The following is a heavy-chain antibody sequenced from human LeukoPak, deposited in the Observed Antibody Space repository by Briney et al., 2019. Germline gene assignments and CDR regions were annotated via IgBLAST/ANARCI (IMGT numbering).Heavy chain of an antibody. V-gene: IGHV3-30*02. CDR3: ARDSVSTYFDS. CDR2: IRFDADNK. CDR1: GITFSKYG. J-gene: IGHJ4*02. Sequence: GGSLRLSCTASGITFSKYGMHWVRQAPGKGLEWVAFIRFDADNKYYADSVKGRFTISRDNSRSTIYLQMNSLRPEDTAVYYCARDSVSTYFDSWGQGTLVTVSS. D-gene: IGHD2-8*01.